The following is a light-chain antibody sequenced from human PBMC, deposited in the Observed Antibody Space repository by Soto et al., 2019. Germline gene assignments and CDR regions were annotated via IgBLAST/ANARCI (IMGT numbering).Light chain of an antibody. J-gene: IGKJ1*01. Sequence: EIVLTQSPGTLSLTPGERATLSCRASQSVTSNFLAWYQQKPGQAPSLLIYGASSRATGIPDRFSGSGSGTDFTLTISRLEPEDFAVYYCQQYVNSPPTFGQGTKVDIK. V-gene: IGKV3-20*01. CDR3: QQYVNSPPT. CDR2: GAS. CDR1: QSVTSNF.